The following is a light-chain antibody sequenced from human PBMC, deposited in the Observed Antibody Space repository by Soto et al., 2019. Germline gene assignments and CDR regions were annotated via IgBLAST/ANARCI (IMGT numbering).Light chain of an antibody. Sequence: EIVLTQSPGTLSLSPGERATLTCRASPSVSSSYLAWYQQKPGQAPRLLIYGASSKATGIPDRFSGSGSGTDFTLTISRLEPEDFAVYYCQQYGNSPRTFGQGTKLEIK. J-gene: IGKJ2*01. V-gene: IGKV3-20*01. CDR2: GAS. CDR3: QQYGNSPRT. CDR1: PSVSSSY.